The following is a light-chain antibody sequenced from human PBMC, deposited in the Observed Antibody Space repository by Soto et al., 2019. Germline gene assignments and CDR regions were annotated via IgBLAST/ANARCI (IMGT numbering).Light chain of an antibody. V-gene: IGLV2-14*01. CDR2: DVS. CDR3: SSYTSSSTLD. Sequence: QSALTQPAPVSGSPGQSITISCTGTSSDVGGYNYVSWYQQHPGKAPKLMIYDVSNRPSGVSNRFSGSKSGNTASLTISGLQAEDEADYYCSSYTSSSTLDFGTGTKLTVL. CDR1: SSDVGGYNY. J-gene: IGLJ1*01.